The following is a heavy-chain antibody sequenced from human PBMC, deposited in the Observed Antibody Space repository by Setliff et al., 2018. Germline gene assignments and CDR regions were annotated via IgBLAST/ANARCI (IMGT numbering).Heavy chain of an antibody. CDR1: GDSISNDTYY. CDR2: VYTSGST. V-gene: IGHV4-61*02. D-gene: IGHD3-3*01. J-gene: IGHJ4*02. CDR3: ARGRSNFWGYYFDY. Sequence: SETLSLTCTVSGDSISNDTYYWSWIRQPAGKGLEWIGRVYTSGSTNYNPSLNSRVTISVDTSKNQFSLKPSSVTAADTAVYYCARGRSNFWGYYFDYWGQGTLVTVSS.